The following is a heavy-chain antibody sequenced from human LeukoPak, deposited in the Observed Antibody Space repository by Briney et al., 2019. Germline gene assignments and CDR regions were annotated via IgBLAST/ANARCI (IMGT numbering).Heavy chain of an antibody. D-gene: IGHD3-10*01. V-gene: IGHV4-34*01. CDR3: ARGRGVILGEADAFDI. J-gene: IGHJ3*02. CDR2: INHSGST. Sequence: TSETLSLTCAVYGGSFSGYYWSWIRQPPGKGLEWIGEINHSGSTNYNPSLNSRITISLDTSKNQFFLELNSVTAADTAVYYCARGRGVILGEADAFDIWGQGTLVTVSS. CDR1: GGSFSGYY.